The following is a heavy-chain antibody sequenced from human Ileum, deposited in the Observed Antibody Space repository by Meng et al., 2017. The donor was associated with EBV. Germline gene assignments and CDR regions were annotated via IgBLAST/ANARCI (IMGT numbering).Heavy chain of an antibody. Sequence: VQQQQSGPGPVRPSETLSLTCTVSGASVHSSGYYWSWLRQSPGKGLEWLGYVNYNGDSTYNPSLKSRVTIFIDTSKKQFYLNLTSATAADTAIYYCARDLRVGGAFDYWGQGTLVTVSS. J-gene: IGHJ4*02. CDR1: GASVHSSGYY. V-gene: IGHV4-61*08. CDR3: ARDLRVGGAFDY. CDR2: VNYNGDS. D-gene: IGHD1-26*01.